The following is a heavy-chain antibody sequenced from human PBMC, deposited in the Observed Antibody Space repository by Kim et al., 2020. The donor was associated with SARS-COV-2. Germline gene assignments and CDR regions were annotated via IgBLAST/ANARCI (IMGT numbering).Heavy chain of an antibody. Sequence: GGSLRLSCAASGFTFSSYSMNWVRQAPGKGLEWVSSISSSSSYIYYADSVKGRFTISRDNAKNSLYLQMNSLRAEDTAVYYCARDGKNYRVNWFDPWGQGALVTVSS. J-gene: IGHJ5*02. D-gene: IGHD3-10*01. V-gene: IGHV3-21*01. CDR1: GFTFSSYS. CDR3: ARDGKNYRVNWFDP. CDR2: ISSSSSYI.